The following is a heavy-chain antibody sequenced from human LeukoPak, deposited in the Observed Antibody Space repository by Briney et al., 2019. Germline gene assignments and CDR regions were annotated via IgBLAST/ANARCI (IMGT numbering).Heavy chain of an antibody. CDR3: AREGAGSKYAFDI. V-gene: IGHV4-30-4*01. J-gene: IGHJ3*02. Sequence: SETLSLTCTVSGGSISSGDYYWSWIRQPPGKGLEWIGYIYYSGSTYYNPSLKSRVTISVDTSKNQFSLKLSSVTAADTAVYYCAREGAGSKYAFDIWGQGTMVTVSS. CDR2: IYYSGST. D-gene: IGHD1-26*01. CDR1: GGSISSGDYY.